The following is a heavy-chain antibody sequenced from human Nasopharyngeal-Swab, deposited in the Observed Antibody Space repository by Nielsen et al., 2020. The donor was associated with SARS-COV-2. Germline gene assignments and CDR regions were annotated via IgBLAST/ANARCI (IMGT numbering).Heavy chain of an antibody. V-gene: IGHV4-39*01. CDR1: GGSISSSSYY. D-gene: IGHD2-15*01. Sequence: SETLSLTCTVSGGSISSSSYYWGWIRQPPGTGLEWIGSIYYSGSTYYNPSLKSRVTISVDTSKNQFSLKLSSVTAADTAVYYCARHLRDGVVVAAPYYFDYWGQGTLVTVSS. J-gene: IGHJ4*02. CDR3: ARHLRDGVVVAAPYYFDY. CDR2: IYYSGST.